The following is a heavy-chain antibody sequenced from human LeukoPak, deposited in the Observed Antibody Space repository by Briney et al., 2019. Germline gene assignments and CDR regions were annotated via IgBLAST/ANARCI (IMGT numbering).Heavy chain of an antibody. CDR2: IYYRGST. J-gene: IGHJ4*02. V-gene: IGHV4-59*01. D-gene: IGHD1-1*01. CDR1: GGSISSYD. Sequence: SETLSLTCTVSGGSISSYDWSWIRQPPGKGLEGIGYIYYRGSTNYNPSRKSRLTISIDTSKNQFSLRLSSVTAAYTAVYYCARLLDSRPLDYWGQGTLVTVSS. CDR3: ARLLDSRPLDY.